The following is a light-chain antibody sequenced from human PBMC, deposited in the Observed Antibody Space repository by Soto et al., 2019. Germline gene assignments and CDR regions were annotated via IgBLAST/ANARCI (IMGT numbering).Light chain of an antibody. CDR2: GAS. Sequence: EIVLTQSPGTLSLSPGVRASLSCRASQSVSASYLAWYQQKPGQAPRLLIYGASSRATGIPDRFSGSGSETDFTLTISRLEPEDFAVYFCQQYGGSPAFGGGTKVEIK. J-gene: IGKJ4*01. CDR1: QSVSASY. CDR3: QQYGGSPA. V-gene: IGKV3-20*01.